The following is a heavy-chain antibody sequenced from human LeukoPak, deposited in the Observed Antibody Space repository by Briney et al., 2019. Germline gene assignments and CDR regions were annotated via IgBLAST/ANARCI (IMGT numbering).Heavy chain of an antibody. J-gene: IGHJ3*02. Sequence: GGSLRLSCAASGFTFDDYGMSWVRQAPGKGLEWVSGINWNGGSTGYADSVKGRFTISRDNAKNSLYLQMNSLKAEDTALYHCARGEVWVGAAAGRAFDIWGQGTMVTVSS. CDR1: GFTFDDYG. D-gene: IGHD6-13*01. CDR2: INWNGGST. CDR3: ARGEVWVGAAAGRAFDI. V-gene: IGHV3-20*01.